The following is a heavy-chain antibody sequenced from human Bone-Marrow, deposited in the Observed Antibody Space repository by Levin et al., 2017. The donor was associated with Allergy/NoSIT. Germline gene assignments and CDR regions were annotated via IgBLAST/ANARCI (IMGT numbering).Heavy chain of an antibody. Sequence: SETLSLTCAVYGVSFSDYYWSWIRQPPGKGLEWIGEINHSGSTNYNPSLKSRVTISVDTSKNQFSLKLSSVTAADTAVYYCARAPGYSSRKVDYWGQGILVTVSS. CDR1: GVSFSDYY. CDR2: INHSGST. J-gene: IGHJ4*02. V-gene: IGHV4-34*01. D-gene: IGHD6-13*01. CDR3: ARAPGYSSRKVDY.